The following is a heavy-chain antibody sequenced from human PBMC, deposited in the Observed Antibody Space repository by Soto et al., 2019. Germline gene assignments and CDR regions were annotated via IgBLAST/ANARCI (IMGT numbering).Heavy chain of an antibody. CDR2: ISAYNGNT. CDR3: AGDAGVSGELYY. CDR1: GYTFASYG. D-gene: IGHD1-7*01. V-gene: IGHV1-18*01. Sequence: QVQLVQSGPEVKKPGASVKVSCKASGYTFASYGISWVRQAPGQALGWMGWISAYNGNTNYAQKLQRRGTMTTDTSTRTAYMELRSLRSDDTAVYYCAGDAGVSGELYYWGQGTLVTDSS. J-gene: IGHJ4*02.